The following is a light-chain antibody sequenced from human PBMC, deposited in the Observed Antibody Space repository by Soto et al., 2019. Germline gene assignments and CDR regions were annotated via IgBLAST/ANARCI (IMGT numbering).Light chain of an antibody. CDR2: EVS. V-gene: IGLV2-14*01. CDR3: SSYTSFSTYV. CDR1: SSDVGGYNF. Sequence: QSALTQPASVSGSPGQSITISCTGTSSDVGGYNFVSWYQHHPGKAPKVMIYEVSNRPSGVSNRFSGSKSGDTASLTISGLQAEDEADYYCSSYTSFSTYVFGTGTKVT. J-gene: IGLJ1*01.